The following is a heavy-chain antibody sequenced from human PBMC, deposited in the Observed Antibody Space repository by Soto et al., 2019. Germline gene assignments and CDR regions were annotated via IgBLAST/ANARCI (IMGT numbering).Heavy chain of an antibody. CDR2: IWYDGSNK. CDR3: ARGEHYDILTGQHFDH. D-gene: IGHD3-9*01. J-gene: IGHJ4*02. V-gene: IGHV3-33*01. CDR1: GFTLSSYG. Sequence: PGGSLRLSCAASGFTLSSYGLHWVRQAPGKGLEWVAVIWYDGSNKYYAESVKGRFTISKDISNSTLYLQMNSLRAEDTAVYYCARGEHYDILTGQHFDHWGQGTLVTVSS.